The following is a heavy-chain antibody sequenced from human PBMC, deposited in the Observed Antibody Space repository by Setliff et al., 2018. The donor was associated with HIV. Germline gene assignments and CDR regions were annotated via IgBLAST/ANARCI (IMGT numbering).Heavy chain of an antibody. CDR3: ARAQYSSDWNYFDS. J-gene: IGHJ4*02. V-gene: IGHV1-2*04. D-gene: IGHD6-19*01. CDR1: GYTFTSYY. CDR2: INLNSGGT. Sequence: GASVKVSFKASGYTFTSYYMHWVRQAPGQGLEWMGWINLNSGGTNYAQKFQGWVTMTRDTSIITAYMQLDRLGSDDTAVYYCARAQYSSDWNYFDSWGQGAQVTVSS.